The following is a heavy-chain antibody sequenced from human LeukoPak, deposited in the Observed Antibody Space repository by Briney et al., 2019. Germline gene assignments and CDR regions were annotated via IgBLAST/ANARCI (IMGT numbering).Heavy chain of an antibody. V-gene: IGHV3-7*03. CDR3: AKDDSGYYSEIPH. CDR2: IKQDGSEK. D-gene: IGHD3-22*01. CDR1: GFTFSSYW. Sequence: GGSLRLSCAASGFTFSSYWMSWVRQAPGKGLEWVANIKQDGSEKYYVDSVKGRFTISRDNAKNSLYLQMNSLRAEDTAVYYCAKDDSGYYSEIPHWGQGTLVTVSS. J-gene: IGHJ4*02.